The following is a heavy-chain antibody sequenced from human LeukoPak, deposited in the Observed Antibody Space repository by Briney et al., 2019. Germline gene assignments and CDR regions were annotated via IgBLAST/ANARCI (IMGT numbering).Heavy chain of an antibody. J-gene: IGHJ4*02. CDR3: ARDSPGYCSGGSCYGLDY. V-gene: IGHV3-21*01. CDR2: ISSSSSYI. D-gene: IGHD2-15*01. CDR1: GFTFSSYA. Sequence: SGGSLRLSCAASGFTFSSYAMSWVRQAPGKGLEWVSSISSSSSYIYYADSVKGRFTISRDNAKNSLYLQMNSLRAEDTAVYYCARDSPGYCSGGSCYGLDYWGQGTLVTVSS.